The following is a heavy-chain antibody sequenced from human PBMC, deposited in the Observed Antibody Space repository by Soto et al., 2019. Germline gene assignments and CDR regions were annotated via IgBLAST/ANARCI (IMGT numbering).Heavy chain of an antibody. CDR3: AREPLDGMDV. J-gene: IGHJ6*02. CDR2: IYHTGNT. CDR1: GGSVNTGDNY. Sequence: HVQLHQSGPRLVKPSQTLSLECSVIGGSVNTGDNYWSWVRQSSGRGLEWIGYIYHTGNTFYNPALENRVTMSVDASKNQFSLTLTSVTAADTAVYFCAREPLDGMDVWGQGTNVTVSS. V-gene: IGHV4-30-4*01.